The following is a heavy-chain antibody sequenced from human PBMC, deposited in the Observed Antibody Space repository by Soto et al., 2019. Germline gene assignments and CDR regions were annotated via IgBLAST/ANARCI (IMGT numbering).Heavy chain of an antibody. CDR1: GGSVSSGSYY. CDR3: ARQGPSYADAFDI. J-gene: IGHJ3*02. CDR2: IYYSGST. V-gene: IGHV4-61*01. Sequence: TSETLSLTCTVSGGSVSSGSYYWSWIRQPPGKGLEWIGYIYYSGSTNYNPSLKSRVTISVDTSKKQFSLKLSSVTAADTAVYYCARQGPSYADAFDIWGQGTMVTVSS.